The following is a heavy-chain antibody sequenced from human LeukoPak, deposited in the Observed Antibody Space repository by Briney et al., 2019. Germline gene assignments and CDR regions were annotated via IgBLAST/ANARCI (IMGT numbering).Heavy chain of an antibody. J-gene: IGHJ4*02. Sequence: SETLSLTCTVSGGSITSYYWSWIRQPPGKGLEWIGYIYYIGSTNYNPSLKSRVTISADTSKNQFSLSLTFVNAADTAIYYCATGADAYKTGYWGQGTLVSVSS. CDR2: IYYIGST. D-gene: IGHD5-24*01. CDR1: GGSITSYY. V-gene: IGHV4-59*12. CDR3: ATGADAYKTGY.